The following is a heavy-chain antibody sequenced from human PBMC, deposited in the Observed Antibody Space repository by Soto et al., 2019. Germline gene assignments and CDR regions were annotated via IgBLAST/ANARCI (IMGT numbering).Heavy chain of an antibody. J-gene: IGHJ3*02. CDR1: GFTFSSYA. Sequence: EVQLLESGGGLVQPGGSLRLSCAASGFTFSSYAMSWVRQAPGKGLEWVSAISGSGGSTYYADSVKGRFTISRDNSKNTLYLQMNSLRAEDTAVYYCAKEISIGWYDYGRTAFDIWGQGTMVTVSS. D-gene: IGHD6-19*01. CDR3: AKEISIGWYDYGRTAFDI. CDR2: ISGSGGST. V-gene: IGHV3-23*01.